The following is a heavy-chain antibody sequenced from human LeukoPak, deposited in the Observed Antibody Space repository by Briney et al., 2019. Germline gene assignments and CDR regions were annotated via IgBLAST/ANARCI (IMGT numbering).Heavy chain of an antibody. CDR1: GGTFSSYA. Sequence: GASVKVSCKASGGTFSSYAISWVRQAPGQGLEWMRRIIPILGIANYAQKFQGRVTITADKSTSTAYMELSSLRSEDTAVYYCAREGADSSGYYYDWGQGTLVTVSS. V-gene: IGHV1-69*04. CDR2: IIPILGIA. D-gene: IGHD3-22*01. CDR3: AREGADSSGYYYD. J-gene: IGHJ4*02.